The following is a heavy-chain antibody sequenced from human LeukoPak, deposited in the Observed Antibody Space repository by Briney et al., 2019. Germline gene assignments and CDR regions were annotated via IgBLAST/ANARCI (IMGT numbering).Heavy chain of an antibody. CDR3: ARESPSDAFDI. CDR2: IRQDGSEK. CDR1: GFTFSTYS. Sequence: GGSLRLSCAASGFTFSTYSMGWVRQAPGKGLEWMANIRQDGSEKYYVDSVKGRFTISRDNAKNSLYLQMNSLRAEDTAVYYCARESPSDAFDIWGQGTMVTVSS. V-gene: IGHV3-7*01. J-gene: IGHJ3*02.